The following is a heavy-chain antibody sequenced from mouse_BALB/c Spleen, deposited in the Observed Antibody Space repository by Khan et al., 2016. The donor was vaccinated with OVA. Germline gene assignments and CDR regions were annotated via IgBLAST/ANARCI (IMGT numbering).Heavy chain of an antibody. Sequence: VQLQQAGPGLVKPSQSLSLTCTVTGYSITSDYAWNWIRQFPGNKLEWMGFISYSGSTSYNPSLKSRISITRATSKNQFFLQLNSVTTEDTATXYCARRGVYGNYGRAMDYWGQGTSVTVSA. CDR3: ARRGVYGNYGRAMDY. J-gene: IGHJ4*01. CDR2: ISYSGST. D-gene: IGHD2-10*02. CDR1: GYSITSDYA. V-gene: IGHV3-2*02.